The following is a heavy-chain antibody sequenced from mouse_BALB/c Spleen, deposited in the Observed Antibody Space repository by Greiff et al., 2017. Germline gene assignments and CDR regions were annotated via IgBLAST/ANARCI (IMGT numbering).Heavy chain of an antibody. CDR1: GFTFSSYA. J-gene: IGHJ3*01. CDR2: ISSGGSYT. Sequence: EVQRVESGGGLVKPGGSLKLSCAASGFTFSSYAMSWVRQSPEKRLEWVAEISSGGSYTYYPDTVTGRFTISRDNAKNTLYLEMSSLRSEDTAMYYCAREAYWGQGTLVTVSA. V-gene: IGHV5-9-4*01. CDR3: AREAY.